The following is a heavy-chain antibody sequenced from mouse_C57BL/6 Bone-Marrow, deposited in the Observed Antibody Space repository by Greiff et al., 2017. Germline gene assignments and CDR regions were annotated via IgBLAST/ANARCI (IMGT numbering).Heavy chain of an antibody. CDR1: GYTFTSYG. CDR2: IYPRSGNT. J-gene: IGHJ4*01. V-gene: IGHV1-81*01. Sequence: QVQLQQSGAELARPGASVKLSCKASGYTFTSYGLSWVKQRTGQGLEWIGEIYPRSGNTYYNAKFKGKATLTADKSSRTAYMELRSLTSEDSAVYFCAATFFLYSMDYWGQGTSVTVSS. D-gene: IGHD6-1*01. CDR3: AATFFLYSMDY.